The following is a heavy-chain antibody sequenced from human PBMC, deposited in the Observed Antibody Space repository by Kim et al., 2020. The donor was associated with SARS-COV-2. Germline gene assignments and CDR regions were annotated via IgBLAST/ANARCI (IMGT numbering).Heavy chain of an antibody. CDR1: GGSISSYY. D-gene: IGHD6-13*01. V-gene: IGHV4-4*07. CDR3: ARDQSSSWYGFWFDP. Sequence: SETLSLTCTVSGGSISSYYWSWIRQPAGKGLEWIGRIYTSGSTNYNPSLKSRVTMSVDTSKNQFSLKLSSVTAADTAVYYCARDQSSSWYGFWFDPWGQEPWSPSPQ. CDR2: IYTSGST. J-gene: IGHJ5*02.